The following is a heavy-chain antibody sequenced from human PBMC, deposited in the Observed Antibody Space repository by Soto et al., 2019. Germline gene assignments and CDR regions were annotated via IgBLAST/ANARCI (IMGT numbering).Heavy chain of an antibody. D-gene: IGHD4-17*01. V-gene: IGHV3-48*02. CDR1: GFTFSTYS. Sequence: EVQVVESGGGLVQPGGSLRLSCAASGFTFSTYSMNWVRQAPGKGLEWVSYLSSSGNTIYYPDSVRGRFTISRDSAKNSLHLQMNSLRDEDTAVYYCAGGLRWHTFDYWGQGTLVTVSA. J-gene: IGHJ4*02. CDR2: LSSSGNTI. CDR3: AGGLRWHTFDY.